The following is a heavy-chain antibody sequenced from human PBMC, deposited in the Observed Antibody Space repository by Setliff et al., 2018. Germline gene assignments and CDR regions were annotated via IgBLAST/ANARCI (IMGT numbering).Heavy chain of an antibody. CDR3: ARDNTIVGATDY. CDR1: GGSITSGSYY. D-gene: IGHD1-26*01. CDR2: LHTSGTT. Sequence: SQTLSLTCAVSGGSITSGSYYWSWIRQPAGEGLEWIGRLHTSGTTVYNPSLKGRVTISADTSTNHFSLKLTSVTAADTAVYYCARDNTIVGATDYWGQGALVPVS. J-gene: IGHJ4*02. V-gene: IGHV4-61*02.